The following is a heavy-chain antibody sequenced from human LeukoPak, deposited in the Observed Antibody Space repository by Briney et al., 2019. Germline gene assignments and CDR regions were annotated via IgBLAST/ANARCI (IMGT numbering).Heavy chain of an antibody. CDR2: ISGDGGST. D-gene: IGHD5-18*01. Sequence: PGGSLRLSCAASGFTFGDYAMHWVRQAPGKGLEWVSLISGDGGSTYYADSVKGRFTISGDNSKNSLYLQMNSLRTEDTALYYCAKDIQLWRDFDYWGQGTLVTVSS. V-gene: IGHV3-43*02. J-gene: IGHJ4*02. CDR3: AKDIQLWRDFDY. CDR1: GFTFGDYA.